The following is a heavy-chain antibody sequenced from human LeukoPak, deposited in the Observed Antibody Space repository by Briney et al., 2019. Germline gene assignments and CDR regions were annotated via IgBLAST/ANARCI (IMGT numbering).Heavy chain of an antibody. V-gene: IGHV3-11*01. CDR2: ISSSGSTI. D-gene: IGHD3-22*01. Sequence: GGSLRLPCAASGFTFSDYYMSWIRQAPGKGLEWVSYISSSGSTIYYADSVKGRFTISRDNAKNSLYLQMNSLRAEDTAVYYCARTGYYYDSSGYYFDYWGQGTLVTVSS. J-gene: IGHJ4*02. CDR3: ARTGYYYDSSGYYFDY. CDR1: GFTFSDYY.